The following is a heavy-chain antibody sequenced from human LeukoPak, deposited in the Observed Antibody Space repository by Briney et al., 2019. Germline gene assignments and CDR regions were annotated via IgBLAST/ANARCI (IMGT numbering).Heavy chain of an antibody. Sequence: SVKVSCKASGGTFSSYAISWVPQAPGQGLEWMGGIIPIFGTANYAQKFQGRVTITADESTSTAYMELSSLRSEDTAVYYCARGGEYYYYYMDVWGKGTTVTVSS. CDR2: IIPIFGTA. CDR1: GGTFSSYA. D-gene: IGHD2-21*01. V-gene: IGHV1-69*13. CDR3: ARGGEYYYYYMDV. J-gene: IGHJ6*03.